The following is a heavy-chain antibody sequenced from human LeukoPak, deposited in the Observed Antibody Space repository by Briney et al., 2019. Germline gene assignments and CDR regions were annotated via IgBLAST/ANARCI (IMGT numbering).Heavy chain of an antibody. D-gene: IGHD3-22*01. V-gene: IGHV3-53*01. Sequence: GGSLRLSCAASGFTVSNNYMSWVRQAPGKGLEWVSVVSSGGSTYYADSVKGRFTLSRDTSKNTLYLQMNSLRAEDTAVYYCAKIRAYDSSGYYPPYFDYWGQGTLVTVSS. CDR3: AKIRAYDSSGYYPPYFDY. CDR2: VSSGGST. J-gene: IGHJ4*02. CDR1: GFTVSNNY.